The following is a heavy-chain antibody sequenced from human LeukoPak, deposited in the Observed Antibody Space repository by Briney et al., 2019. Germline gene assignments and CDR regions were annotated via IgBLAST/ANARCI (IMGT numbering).Heavy chain of an antibody. Sequence: ASVTVSCKASGYTFTGYYMHWVRQAPGQGLEWMGWINPNSGGTNYAQKFQGWVTMTRDTSISTAYMELSRLRSDDTAVYYCARGGYSYGSYYYGMDVWGKGTTVTVSS. J-gene: IGHJ6*04. D-gene: IGHD5-18*01. CDR3: ARGGYSYGSYYYGMDV. CDR1: GYTFTGYY. CDR2: INPNSGGT. V-gene: IGHV1-2*04.